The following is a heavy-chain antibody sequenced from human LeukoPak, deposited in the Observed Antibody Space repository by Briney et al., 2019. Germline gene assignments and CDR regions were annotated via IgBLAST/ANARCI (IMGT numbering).Heavy chain of an antibody. D-gene: IGHD6-13*01. CDR1: GFTFSSYS. Sequence: GGSLRLSCAASGFTFSSYSMNWVRQAPGKGLEWVSSISSSSSYIYYADSVKGRFTISRDNAKNSLYLQMNSLRAEDTAVYYCARYGIAAAAIDYWGQGTLVTASS. V-gene: IGHV3-21*01. CDR2: ISSSSSYI. J-gene: IGHJ4*02. CDR3: ARYGIAAAAIDY.